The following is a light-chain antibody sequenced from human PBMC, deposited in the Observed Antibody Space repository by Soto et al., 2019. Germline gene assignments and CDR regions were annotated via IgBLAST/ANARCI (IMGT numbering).Light chain of an antibody. Sequence: EIVLTQSPGTLSLSPGERATLSCRASQSVNTKYLAWYQQKPGQAPRLLISGVSSRATGIPARFSGGGSGTDFTLTISNLEPEDFALYYCQHYGRSPITFGQGTRLEIK. J-gene: IGKJ5*01. CDR1: QSVNTKY. CDR2: GVS. CDR3: QHYGRSPIT. V-gene: IGKV3-20*01.